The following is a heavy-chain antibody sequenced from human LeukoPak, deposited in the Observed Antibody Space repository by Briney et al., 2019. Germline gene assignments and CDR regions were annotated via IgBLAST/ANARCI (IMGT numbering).Heavy chain of an antibody. CDR1: GYTLTELS. Sequence: ASVKVSCKVSGYTLTELSMHWVRQAPGKGLEWIGGFDPEDGETIYAQKFQGRVTMTEDTSTDTAYMELSSLRSEDTAVYYCATESPQREYGSGSPYFDYWGQGTLVTVSS. CDR2: FDPEDGET. D-gene: IGHD3-10*01. V-gene: IGHV1-24*01. J-gene: IGHJ4*02. CDR3: ATESPQREYGSGSPYFDY.